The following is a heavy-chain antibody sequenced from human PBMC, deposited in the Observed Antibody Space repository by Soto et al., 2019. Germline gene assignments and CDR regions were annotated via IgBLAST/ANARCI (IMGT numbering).Heavy chain of an antibody. CDR2: ISYDGSNK. Sequence: GGSLRLSCAASGFTFSSYGMHWVRQAPGKGLEWVAVISYDGSNKYYADSVKGRFTISRDNSKNTLYLQMNSLRAEDTAVYYCAKGIKGYGDYDRYYYMDVWGKGTTVTVSS. CDR3: AKGIKGYGDYDRYYYMDV. CDR1: GFTFSSYG. J-gene: IGHJ6*03. V-gene: IGHV3-30*18. D-gene: IGHD4-17*01.